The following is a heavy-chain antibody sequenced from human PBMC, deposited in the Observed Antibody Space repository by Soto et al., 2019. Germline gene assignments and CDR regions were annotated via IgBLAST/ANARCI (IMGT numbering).Heavy chain of an antibody. CDR2: IYYSGST. J-gene: IGHJ6*02. D-gene: IGHD5-18*01. CDR1: GGSISSSSYY. V-gene: IGHV4-39*01. Sequence: ASETLSLTCTVSGGSISSSSYYWGWIRQPPGKGLEWIGSIYYSGSTYYNPSLKSRVTISVDTSKNQFSLKLSSVTAADTAVYYCARHGGDTAMVATYYYYYGMDVWGQGTTVTVSS. CDR3: ARHGGDTAMVATYYYYYGMDV.